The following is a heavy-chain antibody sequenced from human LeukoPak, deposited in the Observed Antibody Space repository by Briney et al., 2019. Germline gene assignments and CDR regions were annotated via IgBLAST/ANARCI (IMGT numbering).Heavy chain of an antibody. CDR3: ARDHDTSTGAFDI. D-gene: IGHD3-9*01. CDR2: IFRGECDS. CDR1: GGRFTSHW. V-gene: IGHV5-51*01. Sequence: GESLKISFKGAGGRFTSHWIGWGRRMAGKGGEWMGIIFRGECDSRYSPSFQGRGIISADKSIKTTYLQWNSLKASDTAMYYCARDHDTSTGAFDIWGQGTMVTVSS. J-gene: IGHJ3*02.